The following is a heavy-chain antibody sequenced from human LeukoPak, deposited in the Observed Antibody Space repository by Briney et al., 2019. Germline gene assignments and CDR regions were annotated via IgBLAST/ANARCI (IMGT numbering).Heavy chain of an antibody. J-gene: IGHJ4*02. D-gene: IGHD2-15*01. V-gene: IGHV3-23*01. CDR3: AKIPIYCSGGSCYTPY. CDR1: GFTFRSYA. Sequence: GGSLRLSCAASGFTFRSYAMSWVRQAPGKGLEWVSVISGSGGSTYYADSVKGRFTISRDNSKNTLYLQMNSLRAEDTAVYYCAKIPIYCSGGSCYTPYWGQGTLVTVSS. CDR2: ISGSGGST.